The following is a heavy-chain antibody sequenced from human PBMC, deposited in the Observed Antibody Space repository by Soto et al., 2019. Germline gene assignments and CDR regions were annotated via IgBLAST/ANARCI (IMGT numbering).Heavy chain of an antibody. CDR1: GFSLSTSGVG. Sequence: QITLKESGPTLVRPTQTLTLTCTFSGFSLSTSGVGVGWIRQPPGKALEWLALIYWDDDKRYSPSLKSTLTNTKDTTKNQVALTMTNMDPVDTATYYCAHSRCGGDCLQSYSSHYYYGMDVWGQGTTVTVSS. D-gene: IGHD2-21*02. CDR2: IYWDDDK. J-gene: IGHJ6*02. V-gene: IGHV2-5*02. CDR3: AHSRCGGDCLQSYSSHYYYGMDV.